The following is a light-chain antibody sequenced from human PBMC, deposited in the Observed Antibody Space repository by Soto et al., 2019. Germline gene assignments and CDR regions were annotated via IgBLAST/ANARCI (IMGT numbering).Light chain of an antibody. V-gene: IGKV3-20*01. Sequence: EILLTQSPGTLSLSPGERATLSCRASQSVRNVYLAWYQQKPGQAPRLLIYDASNRATGIPDRFSGSGSGTDFTLTINRLEPEDFAVYYCKQSGSSPRTFGQGTKVDIK. CDR2: DAS. CDR1: QSVRNVY. CDR3: KQSGSSPRT. J-gene: IGKJ2*01.